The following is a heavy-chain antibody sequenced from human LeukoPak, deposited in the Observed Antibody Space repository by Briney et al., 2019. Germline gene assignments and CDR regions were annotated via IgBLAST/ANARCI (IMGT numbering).Heavy chain of an antibody. V-gene: IGHV3-7*01. CDR3: ARDPRDRPSDY. CDR2: IKQDGSEK. J-gene: IGHJ4*02. Sequence: GGSLRLSCAASGFTFSSYRMSWVRQAPGKGLEWVANIKQDGSEKYYVDSVKGRFTISRDNAKNSLYLQMNSLRAEDTAVYYCARDPRDRPSDYWGQGMLVTVSS. CDR1: GFTFSSYR.